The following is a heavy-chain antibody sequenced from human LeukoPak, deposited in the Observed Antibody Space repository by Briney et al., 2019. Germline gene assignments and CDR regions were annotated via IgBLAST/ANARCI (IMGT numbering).Heavy chain of an antibody. J-gene: IGHJ4*02. CDR3: AKYAPANYYGSETIFDY. CDR2: ISGSGGST. D-gene: IGHD3-10*01. CDR1: GFTFSLYA. V-gene: IGHV3-23*01. Sequence: PGGSLRLSCAASGFTFSLYAMSWVRQAPGKGLEWVSAISGSGGSTFYADSVKGRFTLSRDNSKNTLYLQMNSLRADDTAVYYCAKYAPANYYGSETIFDYWGQGTLVTVSS.